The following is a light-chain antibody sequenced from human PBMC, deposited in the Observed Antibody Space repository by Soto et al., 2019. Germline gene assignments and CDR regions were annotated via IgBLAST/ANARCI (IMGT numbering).Light chain of an antibody. V-gene: IGLV1-51*01. CDR3: ATWDNSLTAAV. CDR2: DSY. CDR1: SSNIGNNF. Sequence: SVLTQPPSVSAAPGQTVTISCSGSSSNIGNNFVSWYQQVPGTAPKLLIYDSYKRPSGIPDRFSGSKSGTSATLGVSGLQTGDEADYYCATWDNSLTAAVFGGGTKLTVL. J-gene: IGLJ3*02.